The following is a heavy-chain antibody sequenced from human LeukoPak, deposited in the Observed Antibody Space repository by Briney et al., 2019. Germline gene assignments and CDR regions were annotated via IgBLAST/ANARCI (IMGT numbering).Heavy chain of an antibody. J-gene: IGHJ6*03. D-gene: IGHD4-17*01. V-gene: IGHV3-23*01. CDR3: ARYDYGDYEDYFYYMDV. CDR2: ISGSGGST. Sequence: PGGSLRPSCAASGFTFSSYAMSWVRQAPGKGLEWVSAISGSGGSTSYADSVKGRFTISRDNAKNSLYLQMDGLRAEDTAVYYCARYDYGDYEDYFYYMDVWGKGTAVSVSS. CDR1: GFTFSSYA.